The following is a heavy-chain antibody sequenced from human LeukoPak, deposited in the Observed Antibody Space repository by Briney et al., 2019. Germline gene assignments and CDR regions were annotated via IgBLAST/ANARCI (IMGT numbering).Heavy chain of an antibody. V-gene: IGHV1-2*02. Sequence: ASVKVSCKASGYTFTSYAMNWVRQAPGQGLEWMGWINPNTGDTNYAQKFQGRVTMTRDTSISTAYMELRRLRDDDTAVYYCARDQRLWWSRGVYYFDYWGQGTLVTVSS. CDR1: GYTFTSYA. CDR2: INPNTGDT. J-gene: IGHJ4*02. D-gene: IGHD2-21*01. CDR3: ARDQRLWWSRGVYYFDY.